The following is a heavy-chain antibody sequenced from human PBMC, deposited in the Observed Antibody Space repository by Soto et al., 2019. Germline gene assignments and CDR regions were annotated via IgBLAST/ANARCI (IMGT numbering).Heavy chain of an antibody. V-gene: IGHV1-2*02. D-gene: IGHD3-10*01. Sequence: QVQLVQSGAEVKKPGASVRVSCKASGYTFTDYYMHWVRQAPGQGLEWMAWINPNTGDTKYDQKFQGRVTVIRDTSNRILYMELSSLRSDDTAIYYCARKSLYGSGSSFDFWGQGTLVTVSS. J-gene: IGHJ5*01. CDR1: GYTFTDYY. CDR3: ARKSLYGSGSSFDF. CDR2: INPNTGDT.